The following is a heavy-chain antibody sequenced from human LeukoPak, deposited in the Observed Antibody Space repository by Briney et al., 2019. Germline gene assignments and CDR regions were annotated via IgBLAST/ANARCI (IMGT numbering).Heavy chain of an antibody. CDR1: GYTFTGYY. CDR3: TRESGSYHGNDY. V-gene: IGHV1-2*06. Sequence: ASVKVSCKASGYTFTGYYMHWVRQAPGQGLEWMGRINPNNGGTNYAQKFQGRVTMTGDTSISTAYMELSSLRSDDAAVYYCTRESGSYHGNDYWGQGTLVTVSS. CDR2: INPNNGGT. J-gene: IGHJ4*02. D-gene: IGHD1-26*01.